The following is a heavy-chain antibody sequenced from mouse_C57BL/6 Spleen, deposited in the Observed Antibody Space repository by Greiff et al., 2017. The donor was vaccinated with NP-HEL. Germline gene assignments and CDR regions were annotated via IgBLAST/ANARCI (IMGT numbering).Heavy chain of an antibody. CDR3: AINGYDGSSYAMDY. CDR2: INPNNGGT. CDR1: GYTFTDYY. D-gene: IGHD2-2*01. J-gene: IGHJ4*01. V-gene: IGHV1-26*01. Sequence: EVQLQQSGPELVKPGASVKISCKASGYTFTDYYMNWVKQSHGKSLEWIGDINPNNGGTSYNQKFKGKATLTVDKSSSTAYMELRSLTSEDSAVYYCAINGYDGSSYAMDYWGQGTSVTVSS.